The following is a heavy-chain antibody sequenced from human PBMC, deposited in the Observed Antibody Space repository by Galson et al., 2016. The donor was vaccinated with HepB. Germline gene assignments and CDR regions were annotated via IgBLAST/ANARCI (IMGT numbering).Heavy chain of an antibody. J-gene: IGHJ3*01. V-gene: IGHV3-23*01. D-gene: IGHD4-23*01. CDR1: GFTLSDYG. CDR3: AKEGGNFYHDAFDV. CDR2: ISGASLSGSGGDT. Sequence: LRLSCAASGFTLSDYGMDWVRQAPGTGLEWISSISGASLSGSGGDTHYAESVRGRFTISRDISKKTLFLHMTGLRAEDTAVYYCAKEGGNFYHDAFDVWGQGTVVTVSS.